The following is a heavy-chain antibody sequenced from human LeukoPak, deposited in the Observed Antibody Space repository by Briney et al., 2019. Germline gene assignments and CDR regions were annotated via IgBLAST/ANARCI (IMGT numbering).Heavy chain of an antibody. V-gene: IGHV3-30*18. CDR3: AKGDSGDFYLDC. J-gene: IGHJ4*02. D-gene: IGHD2-21*01. Sequence: GGSLRLSCAASGFTFSDYDIHRVRKAPGTGLEWVAVLSSDGSDKSYADSVKGRFTISRDNSKNTLCLQLHSLSAEDTAVYYCAKGDSGDFYLDCWGQGTLVTVSS. CDR2: LSSDGSDK. CDR1: GFTFSDYD.